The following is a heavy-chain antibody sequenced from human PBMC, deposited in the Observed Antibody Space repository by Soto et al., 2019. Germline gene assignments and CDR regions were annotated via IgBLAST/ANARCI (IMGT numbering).Heavy chain of an antibody. CDR1: GYIFTSHG. J-gene: IGHJ5*02. CDR2: ISTYNGNT. CDR3: ARDNGQWEVYA. Sequence: ASVKVSCKASGYIFTSHGISWVRQAPGQGLEWMGRISTYNGNTKYAQKLQGRVTMTTDTSASIAYMELRSLRSDDTAVYYCARDNGQWEVYALGQRTLLTVSS. V-gene: IGHV1-18*01. D-gene: IGHD1-26*01.